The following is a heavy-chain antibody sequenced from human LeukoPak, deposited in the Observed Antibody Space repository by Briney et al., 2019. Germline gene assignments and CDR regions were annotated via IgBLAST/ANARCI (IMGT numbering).Heavy chain of an antibody. D-gene: IGHD6-19*01. CDR1: GFTFTTDP. Sequence: GGSLRLSCAASGFTFTTDPMHWVRQTPGKGLEGLVGLSYDGTDWYYADSVRGRFTISRDNSKKTLYLQISRLTREDTAVYYCARGPPAVAGIDYWGLGTLVTVSS. CDR2: LSYDGTDW. J-gene: IGHJ4*02. CDR3: ARGPPAVAGIDY. V-gene: IGHV3-30*04.